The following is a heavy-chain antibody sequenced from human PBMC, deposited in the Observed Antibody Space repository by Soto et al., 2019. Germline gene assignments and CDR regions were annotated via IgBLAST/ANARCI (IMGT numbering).Heavy chain of an antibody. V-gene: IGHV4-34*01. CDR3: ARRSGWSSKRFDY. J-gene: IGHJ4*02. D-gene: IGHD6-19*01. CDR2: INHSGST. Sequence: QVQLQQWGAGLLKPSETLSLTCAVYGGSFSGYYWSWIRQPPGKGLEWIGEINHSGSTNYNPSLKSRFTISVDTSKNQFSLKLSSVTAADTAVYYCARRSGWSSKRFDYWGQGTLVTVSS. CDR1: GGSFSGYY.